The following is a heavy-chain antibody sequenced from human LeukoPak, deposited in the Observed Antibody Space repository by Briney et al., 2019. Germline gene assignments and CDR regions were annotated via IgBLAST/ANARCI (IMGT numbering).Heavy chain of an antibody. CDR2: INHSGST. J-gene: IGHJ5*02. CDR3: ARGGKYYYGSGILQGWFDP. CDR1: GGSFSGYY. V-gene: IGHV4-34*01. Sequence: SETLSLTRAVYGGSFSGYYWSWIRQPPGKGLEWIGEINHSGSTNYNPSLKSRVTISVDTSKNQFSLKLSSVTAADTAVYYCARGGKYYYGSGILQGWFDPWGQGTLVTVSS. D-gene: IGHD3-10*01.